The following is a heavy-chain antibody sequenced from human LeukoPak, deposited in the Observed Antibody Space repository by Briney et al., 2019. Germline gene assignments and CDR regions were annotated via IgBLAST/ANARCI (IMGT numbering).Heavy chain of an antibody. CDR2: INHSGST. D-gene: IGHD2-2*01. J-gene: IGHJ4*02. V-gene: IGHV4-34*01. CDR1: GGSFSDYY. Sequence: KPSETLSLTCAAYGGSFSDYYWSWIRQPPGKGLEWIGEINHSGSTNYNPYLKSRVTISVDQFQKQVSLKMSSVAAADTAVYYCARDGYCSSTSCSDYWGQGTLVTVSS. CDR3: ARDGYCSSTSCSDY.